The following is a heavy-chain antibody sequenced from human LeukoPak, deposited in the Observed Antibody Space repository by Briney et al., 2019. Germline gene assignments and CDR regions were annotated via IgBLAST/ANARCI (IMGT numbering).Heavy chain of an antibody. CDR2: IYHSGST. D-gene: IGHD5-18*01. CDR3: ARLEEGHSYGWYYFDY. Sequence: SETLSLTCAVSGYSISSGYYWGWIRQPPGKGLEWIGSIYHSGSTYYNPSLKSRVTISVDTSKNQFSLKLSSVTAADTAVYYCARLEEGHSYGWYYFDYWGQGTLVTVSS. CDR1: GYSISSGYY. J-gene: IGHJ4*02. V-gene: IGHV4-38-2*01.